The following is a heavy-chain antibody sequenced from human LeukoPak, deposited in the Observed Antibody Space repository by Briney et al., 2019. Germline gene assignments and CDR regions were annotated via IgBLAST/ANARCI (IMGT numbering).Heavy chain of an antibody. CDR1: GYSLSSGFF. V-gene: IGHV4-38-2*02. Sequence: SETQSLTCTVSGYSLSSGFFCDWIRQSPGKGLEWIGSFSHRGGSYHNPSLKSRVTISVDTSKNQFSLKLLSVTAADTAVYFCATNRAGTYDRPFDIWGQGTMVTVSS. CDR2: FSHRGGS. CDR3: ATNRAGTYDRPFDI. D-gene: IGHD1-26*01. J-gene: IGHJ3*02.